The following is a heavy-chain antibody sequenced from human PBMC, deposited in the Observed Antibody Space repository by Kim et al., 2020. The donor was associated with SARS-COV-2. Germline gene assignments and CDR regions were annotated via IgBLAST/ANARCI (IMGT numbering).Heavy chain of an antibody. CDR1: GGSFSGYY. J-gene: IGHJ6*02. CDR2: INHSGST. Sequence: SETLSLTCAVYGGSFSGYYWSWIRQPPGKGLEWIGEINHSGSTNYNPSLKSRVTLSVDTSKNQFSLKLSSVTAADTAVYYCARVRGTGRKQSYYYYGMDVCGQGTTVTVSS. D-gene: IGHD3-16*01. CDR3: ARVRGTGRKQSYYYYGMDV. V-gene: IGHV4-34*01.